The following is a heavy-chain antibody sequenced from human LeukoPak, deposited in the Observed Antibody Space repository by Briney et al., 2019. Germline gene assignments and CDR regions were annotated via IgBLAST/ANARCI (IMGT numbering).Heavy chain of an antibody. CDR1: GYTFTEYY. CDR3: ARGKLAAPGRTGYNWFDP. CDR2: INPNSGGT. D-gene: IGHD6-13*01. Sequence: ASVKVSCKASGYTFTEYYMEWVRQAPGQGLEWMGWINPNSGGTNYAQKFQGRVTMPRDTSITTAYMEQSGLRSDDTAIYYCARGKLAAPGRTGYNWFDPWGQGTLVTVSS. V-gene: IGHV1-2*02. J-gene: IGHJ5*02.